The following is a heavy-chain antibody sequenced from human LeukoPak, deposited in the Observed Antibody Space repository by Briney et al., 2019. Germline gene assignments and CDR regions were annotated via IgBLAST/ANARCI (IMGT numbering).Heavy chain of an antibody. CDR1: GYTFTSYD. J-gene: IGHJ4*02. CDR3: ARWDGYSSSPDY. V-gene: IGHV1-2*02. D-gene: IGHD6-13*01. CDR2: INPHSGDT. Sequence: ASVTVSCKTSGYTFTSYDVHWVRQAPGQGLEWMGWINPHSGDTGYAQKFQGRVTMTRDMSITTTYMELTRLRSDDTAFYYCARWDGYSSSPDYWGQGSLVTVSS.